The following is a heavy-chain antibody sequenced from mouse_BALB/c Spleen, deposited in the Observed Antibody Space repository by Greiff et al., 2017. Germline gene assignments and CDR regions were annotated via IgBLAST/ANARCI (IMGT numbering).Heavy chain of an antibody. CDR3: ARSGSYGRYAIDY. Sequence: DVKLVESGGGLVQPGGSRKLSCAASGFTFSSFGMHWVRQAPEKGLEWVAYISSGSSTNYYADTVKGRFTISRDNTKNTLFLQMTSLRSEDTAMYYCARSGSYGRYAIDYWGQGTAVTVSS. CDR2: ISSGSSTN. D-gene: IGHD1-2*01. J-gene: IGHJ4*01. V-gene: IGHV5-17*02. CDR1: GFTFSSFG.